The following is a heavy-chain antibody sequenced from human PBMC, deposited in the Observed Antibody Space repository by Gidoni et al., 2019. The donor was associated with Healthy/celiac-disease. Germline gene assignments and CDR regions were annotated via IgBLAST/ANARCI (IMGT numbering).Heavy chain of an antibody. CDR1: GFTFSSYW. CDR2: INSDGSST. V-gene: IGHV3-74*01. J-gene: IGHJ3*02. CDR3: ASPNYYGSGNWGGAFDI. D-gene: IGHD3-10*01. Sequence: RYGAASGFTFSSYWMHWVRQAPGKGLVWVSRINSDGSSTSYADSVKGRFTISRDNAKNTLYLQMNSLRAEDTAVYYCASPNYYGSGNWGGAFDIWGQGTMVTVSS.